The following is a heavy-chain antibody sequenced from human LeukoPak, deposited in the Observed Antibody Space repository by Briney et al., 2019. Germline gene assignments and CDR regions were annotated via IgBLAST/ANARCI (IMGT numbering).Heavy chain of an antibody. J-gene: IGHJ6*03. CDR3: ARDRLGYYSYYMDA. Sequence: GASVKVSCKVSGYTLTELSMHWVRQAPGQGLEWMGGIIPIFGTSNYAQKFQGRVTITTDESAGTAYMELSGLRSEDTAVYYCARDRLGYYSYYMDAWGKGTTVTVSS. CDR1: GYTLTELS. V-gene: IGHV1-69*05. CDR2: IIPIFGTS. D-gene: IGHD6-19*01.